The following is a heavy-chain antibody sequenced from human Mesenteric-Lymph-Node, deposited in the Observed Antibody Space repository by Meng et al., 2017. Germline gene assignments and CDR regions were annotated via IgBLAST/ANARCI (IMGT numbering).Heavy chain of an antibody. V-gene: IGHV7-4-1*02. CDR2: INTNTGNP. D-gene: IGHD3-10*01. J-gene: IGHJ4*02. CDR1: GYTFTSYA. Sequence: QVQLVQSGAELKKPGASVTVSCKASGYTFTSYARNWVRQAPGQGLVWMGWINTNTGNPTYAQGFTGRFVFSLDTSVSTAYLQISSLKTEDTAVYYCARREAGLGELLKYWGQGTLVTVSS. CDR3: ARREAGLGELLKY.